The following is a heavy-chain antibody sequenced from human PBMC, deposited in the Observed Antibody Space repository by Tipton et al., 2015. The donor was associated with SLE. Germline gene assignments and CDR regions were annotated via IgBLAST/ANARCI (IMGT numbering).Heavy chain of an antibody. CDR2: IYYSGST. V-gene: IGHV4-39*07. CDR1: GGSISSSSYY. D-gene: IGHD6-19*01. J-gene: IGHJ3*02. Sequence: TLSLTCTVPGGSISSSSYYWGWIRQPPGKGLEWIGSIYYSGSTYYNPSLKSRVTISVDTSKNQFSLKLSSVTAADTAVYYCARGGSSGWDFDIWGQGTMVTVSS. CDR3: ARGGSSGWDFDI.